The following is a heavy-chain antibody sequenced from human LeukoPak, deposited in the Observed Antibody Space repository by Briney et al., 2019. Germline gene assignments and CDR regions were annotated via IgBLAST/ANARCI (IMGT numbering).Heavy chain of an antibody. J-gene: IGHJ4*02. D-gene: IGHD4-23*01. CDR1: GYTFTNYD. CDR2: ISTYSGST. V-gene: IGHV1-18*01. CDR3: ARQGYGGNPQGAADY. Sequence: ASVKVSCKASGYTFTNYDFSWVRQAPGQGLEWMGWISTYSGSTNYAQKLQGRVTMTTDTSTSTAYMELRSLSSDDTAAYYCARQGYGGNPQGAADYWGQGTLVTVSS.